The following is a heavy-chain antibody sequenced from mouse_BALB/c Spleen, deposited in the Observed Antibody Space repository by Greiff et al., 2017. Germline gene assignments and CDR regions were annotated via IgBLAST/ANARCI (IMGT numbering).Heavy chain of an antibody. Sequence: EVHLVESGPSLVKPSQTLSLTCSVTGDSITSGYWNWIRKFPGNKLEYMGYISYSGSTYYNPSLKSRISITRDTSKNQYYLQLNSVTTEDTATYYCARYDYDRESFAYWGQGTLVTVSA. CDR2: ISYSGST. CDR3: ARYDYDRESFAY. CDR1: GDSITSGY. J-gene: IGHJ3*01. V-gene: IGHV3-8*02. D-gene: IGHD2-4*01.